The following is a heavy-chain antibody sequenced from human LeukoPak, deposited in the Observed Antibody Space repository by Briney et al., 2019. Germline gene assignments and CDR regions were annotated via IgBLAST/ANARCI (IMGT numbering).Heavy chain of an antibody. J-gene: IGHJ4*02. CDR3: AKGGSGSYFDY. CDR2: FTGGTGRT. D-gene: IGHD5-18*01. CDR1: GFTFSTYG. Sequence: AGSLRLSCAASGFTFSTYGMSWVRQAPGQGLEWVSSFTGGTGRTYYADSVKGRFTISRDNSKNTLSLQLNSMRAEDTAVYFCAKGGSGSYFDYWGQGTPLSVCS. V-gene: IGHV3-23*01.